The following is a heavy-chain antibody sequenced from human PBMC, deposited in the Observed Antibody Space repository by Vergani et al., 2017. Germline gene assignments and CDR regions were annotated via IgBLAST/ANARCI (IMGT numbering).Heavy chain of an antibody. CDR2: IYWNDDK. CDR3: AHIMGSRTYISSWYYFDY. J-gene: IGHJ4*02. CDR1: GFSLSTSGVG. V-gene: IGHV2-5*01. D-gene: IGHD6-13*01. Sequence: QITLKESGPTLVKPTQTLTLTCTFSGFSLSTSGVGVGWIRQPPGKALEWLALIYWNDDKRYSPSLKSRLTITKDTSKNQVVLTMTNMDPVDTATYYCAHIMGSRTYISSWYYFDYWGQGTLVTVSS.